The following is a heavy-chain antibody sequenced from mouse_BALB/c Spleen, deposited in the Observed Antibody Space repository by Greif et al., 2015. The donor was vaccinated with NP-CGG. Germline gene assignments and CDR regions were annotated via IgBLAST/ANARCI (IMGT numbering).Heavy chain of an antibody. D-gene: IGHD2-4*01. Sequence: DVQLQESGAELVKPGASVKLSCTASGFNIKDTYMHWVKQRPEQGLEWIGRIDPANGNTKYDPKFQGEATITADTSSNTAYLQLSSLTSEDTAVYYCARDYDYGAYYFDYWGQGTTLTVSS. CDR3: ARDYDYGAYYFDY. V-gene: IGHV14-3*02. CDR2: IDPANGNT. J-gene: IGHJ2*01. CDR1: GFNIKDTY.